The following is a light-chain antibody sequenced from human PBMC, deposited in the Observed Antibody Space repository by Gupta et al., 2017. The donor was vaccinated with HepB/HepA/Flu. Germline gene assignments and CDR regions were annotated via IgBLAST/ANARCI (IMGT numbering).Light chain of an antibody. CDR3: QQYNSYPWT. V-gene: IGKV1-5*03. Sequence: IQMTQPPSTLSASVGDRVVITCRASQSINSWLAWYQQKPGKAPKLLIYKASNLESGVPSRFSGSGSGTEFTLTISSLQPDDFATYYCQQYNSYPWTFGQGTKVDIK. CDR1: QSINSW. J-gene: IGKJ1*01. CDR2: KAS.